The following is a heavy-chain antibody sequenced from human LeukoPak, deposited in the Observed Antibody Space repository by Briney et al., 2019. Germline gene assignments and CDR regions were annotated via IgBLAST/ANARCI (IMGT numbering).Heavy chain of an antibody. J-gene: IGHJ4*02. D-gene: IGHD5-18*01. CDR3: ARDLKGYSYGFGCFDY. Sequence: PSETLSLTCTVSGGSISSYYWSWIRQPPGKGLEWMGYIYYSGSTNYNPSLKSRVTISVDTAKNQFSLKLSSVTAADTAVYYCARDLKGYSYGFGCFDYWGQGTLVTVSS. V-gene: IGHV4-59*01. CDR1: GGSISSYY. CDR2: IYYSGST.